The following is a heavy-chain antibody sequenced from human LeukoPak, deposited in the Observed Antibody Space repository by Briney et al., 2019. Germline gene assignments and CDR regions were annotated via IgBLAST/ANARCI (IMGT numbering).Heavy chain of an antibody. J-gene: IGHJ4*02. CDR3: ARVGYCGGDCYTPFDY. D-gene: IGHD2-21*01. V-gene: IGHV4-39*01. CDR1: GGSISSSSYY. Sequence: SETLSLTCTVSGGSISSSSYYWGWIRQPPGKGLEWIGSVYYSGSTYYNPSLKSRVTISVDTSKNQFSLKLSSVTAADTAVYYCARVGYCGGDCYTPFDYWGQGTLVTVSS. CDR2: VYYSGST.